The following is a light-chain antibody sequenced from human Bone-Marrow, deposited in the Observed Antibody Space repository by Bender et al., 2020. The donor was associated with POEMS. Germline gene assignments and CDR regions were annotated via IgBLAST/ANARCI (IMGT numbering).Light chain of an antibody. CDR1: TTDVGIYNL. V-gene: IGLV2-23*02. CDR2: EVT. CDR3: CSYAGSSTFDVV. Sequence: QSALTQPASVSGSPGQSVTISCTGTTTDVGIYNLVSWYQHHPGTAPELIIYEVTKRPSGVSNRFSGSKSGNTASLTISGLQAEDEADYYCCSYAGSSTFDVVFGGGTKVTVL. J-gene: IGLJ2*01.